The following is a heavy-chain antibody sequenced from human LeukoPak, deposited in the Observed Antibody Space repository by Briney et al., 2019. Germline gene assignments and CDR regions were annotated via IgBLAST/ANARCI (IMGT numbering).Heavy chain of an antibody. Sequence: ASVKVSCKASGGTFSSYAISWVRQAPGQGLEWMGGIIPIFGTANYAQKFQGRVTITTDESTSTAYMKLSSLRSGDTAVYYCARDVRSSSYGEFDYWGQRTLVTVSS. J-gene: IGHJ4*02. V-gene: IGHV1-69*05. D-gene: IGHD6-6*01. CDR1: GGTFSSYA. CDR2: IIPIFGTA. CDR3: ARDVRSSSYGEFDY.